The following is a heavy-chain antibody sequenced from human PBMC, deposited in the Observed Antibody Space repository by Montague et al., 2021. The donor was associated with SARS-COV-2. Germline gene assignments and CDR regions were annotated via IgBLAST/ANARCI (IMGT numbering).Heavy chain of an antibody. CDR2: NYESGST. V-gene: IGHV4-59*01. CDR1: GASIRDYY. CDR3: ARDRGLSGFYGYDPLYFYGMDV. Sequence: SETLSLTCTVSGASIRDYYWSWIRQPPGKGLEWLGYNYESGSTKSNPSLTSRLIMSVDTSRNQFSLTLSSVTTADTAVYYCARDRGLSGFYGYDPLYFYGMDVWGQGTTVIVSS. D-gene: IGHD5-18*01. J-gene: IGHJ6*02.